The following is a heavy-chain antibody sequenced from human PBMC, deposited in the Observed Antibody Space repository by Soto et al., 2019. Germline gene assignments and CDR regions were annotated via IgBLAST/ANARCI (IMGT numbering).Heavy chain of an antibody. J-gene: IGHJ4*02. CDR2: FDPEDGET. CDR3: ATTPPSQYDSFPVY. CDR1: GYTLTELS. D-gene: IGHD3-22*01. Sequence: ASVKVSCKVSGYTLTELSMHWVRQAPGKGLEWMGGFDPEDGETIYAQKFQGRVTMTEDTSTDTAYMELSSLRSEDTAVYYCATTPPSQYDSFPVYRGPGTLVTVSS. V-gene: IGHV1-24*01.